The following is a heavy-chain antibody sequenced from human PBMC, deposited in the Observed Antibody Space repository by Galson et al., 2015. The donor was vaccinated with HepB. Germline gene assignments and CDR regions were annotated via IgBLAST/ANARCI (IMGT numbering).Heavy chain of an antibody. Sequence: VKVSCKASGYTFTNYGISWVRQAPGQELEWMGWISVYNGNTNYVQKFQGRVTMTTDTSTSTAYMELRSLRSDDTAAYYCARDRVYGDYDVYWYFDLWGRGTLVTVSS. CDR1: GYTFTNYG. CDR2: ISVYNGNT. V-gene: IGHV1-18*01. CDR3: ARDRVYGDYDVYWYFDL. J-gene: IGHJ2*01. D-gene: IGHD4-17*01.